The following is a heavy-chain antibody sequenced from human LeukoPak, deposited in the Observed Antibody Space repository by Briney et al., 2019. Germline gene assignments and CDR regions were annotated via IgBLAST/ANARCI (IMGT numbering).Heavy chain of an antibody. V-gene: IGHV4-39*07. CDR3: ARDWATVTGGAFDI. D-gene: IGHD4-17*01. Sequence: SETLSLTCTVSGGSISSSSHYWGWIRQPPGKGLEWIGSIYYSGSTYYNASLKSRVTISVDTSKNQFSLKLSSVTAADTAVYYCARDWATVTGGAFDIWGQGTMVTVSS. CDR1: GGSISSSSHY. CDR2: IYYSGST. J-gene: IGHJ3*02.